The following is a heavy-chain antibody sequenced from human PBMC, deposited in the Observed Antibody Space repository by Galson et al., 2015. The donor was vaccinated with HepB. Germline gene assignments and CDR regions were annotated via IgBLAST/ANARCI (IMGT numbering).Heavy chain of an antibody. Sequence: SLRLSCAASGFTFSSYGMHWVRQAPGKGLEWVAVISYDGSNKYYADSVKGRFTISRDNSKNTLYLQMNSLRAEDTAVYYCARSGSYGDYGSTPLLYWGQGTLVTVSS. CDR3: ARSGSYGDYGSTPLLY. J-gene: IGHJ4*02. CDR2: ISYDGSNK. V-gene: IGHV3-30*03. D-gene: IGHD1-26*01. CDR1: GFTFSSYG.